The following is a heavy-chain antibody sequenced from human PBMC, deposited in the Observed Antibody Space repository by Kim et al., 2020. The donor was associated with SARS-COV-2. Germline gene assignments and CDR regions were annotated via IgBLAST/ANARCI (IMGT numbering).Heavy chain of an antibody. CDR2: ISSSGSTI. CDR3: ARDPCSGGSCYPFPYYYYGMDV. J-gene: IGHJ6*02. D-gene: IGHD2-15*01. V-gene: IGHV3-48*03. Sequence: GGSLRLSCAASGFTFSSYEMNWVRQAPGKGLEWVSYISSSGSTIYYADSVKGRFTISRDNAKNSLYLQMNSLRAEDTAVYYCARDPCSGGSCYPFPYYYYGMDVWGQGTTVTVSS. CDR1: GFTFSSYE.